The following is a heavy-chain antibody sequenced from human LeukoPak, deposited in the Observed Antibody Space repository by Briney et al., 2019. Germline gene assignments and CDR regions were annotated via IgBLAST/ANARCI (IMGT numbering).Heavy chain of an antibody. D-gene: IGHD3-22*01. J-gene: IGHJ4*02. CDR3: ARGGWDSSGYAALHHFDS. CDR2: RNPNSGNT. Sequence: ASVKVSCKASGYTFTNYDINWVRQATGQGLEWMGWRNPNSGNTGYAQKFQDRVTMTRNTSISTAYMELSSLRSEDTAVYYCARGGWDSSGYAALHHFDSWGQGTLVTVSS. V-gene: IGHV1-8*01. CDR1: GYTFTNYD.